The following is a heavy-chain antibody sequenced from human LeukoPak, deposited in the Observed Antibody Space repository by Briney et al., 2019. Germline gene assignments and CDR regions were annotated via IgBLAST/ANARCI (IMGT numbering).Heavy chain of an antibody. J-gene: IGHJ4*02. CDR3: ARVGSSGWYRLSMFDY. CDR1: GGSISSYY. Sequence: SETLSLTCTVSGGSISSYYWSWIRQTPGKGLEWIGYIYYSGSTNYNPSLKSRVTISVDTSKNQFSLKLSAVTAADPAVYYCARVGSSGWYRLSMFDYWGQGTMVTVSA. V-gene: IGHV4-59*01. D-gene: IGHD6-19*01. CDR2: IYYSGST.